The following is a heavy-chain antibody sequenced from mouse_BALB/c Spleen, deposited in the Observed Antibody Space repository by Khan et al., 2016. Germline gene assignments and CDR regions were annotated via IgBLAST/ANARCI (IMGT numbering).Heavy chain of an antibody. Sequence: EVQLQESGPGLAKPSQSLSLTCTASGYSITSGYGWNWIRQFPGNKLEWMGYISYSGITNYNPSLKSRTPITRDTSQNQSSRQLNFVTTEYKATYYCSRTATIEYWGQGTTLTVSS. CDR1: GYSITSGYG. CDR2: ISYSGIT. J-gene: IGHJ2*01. V-gene: IGHV3-2*02. CDR3: SRTATIEY. D-gene: IGHD1-2*01.